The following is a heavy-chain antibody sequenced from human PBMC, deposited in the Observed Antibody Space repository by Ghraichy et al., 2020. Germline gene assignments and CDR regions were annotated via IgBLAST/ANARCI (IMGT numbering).Heavy chain of an antibody. CDR1: GGSISSYY. CDR2: IYYSGST. J-gene: IGHJ4*02. Sequence: ETLSLTCTVSGGSISSYYWSWIRQPPGKGLEWIGYIYYSGSTNYNPSLKSRVTISVDTSKNQFSLKLSSVTAADTAVYYCASLSTDDFWSGYRVDYWGQGTLVTVSS. CDR3: ASLSTDDFWSGYRVDY. D-gene: IGHD3-3*01. V-gene: IGHV4-59*01.